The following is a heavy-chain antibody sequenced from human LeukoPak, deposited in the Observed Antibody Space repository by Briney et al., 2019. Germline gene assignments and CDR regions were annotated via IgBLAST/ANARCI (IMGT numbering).Heavy chain of an antibody. D-gene: IGHD2-8*02. J-gene: IGHJ4*02. CDR2: IYHSGST. V-gene: IGHV4-30-2*01. CDR1: GGSISSGGYY. CDR3: ARGVTGHFDF. Sequence: SETLSLTCTVSGGSISSGGYYWSWIRQPPGKGLEWIGYIYHSGSTNYNPSLKSRVTISVDKSKNQFSLKLSSVTAADTAVYYCARGVTGHFDFWGQGTLVTVSS.